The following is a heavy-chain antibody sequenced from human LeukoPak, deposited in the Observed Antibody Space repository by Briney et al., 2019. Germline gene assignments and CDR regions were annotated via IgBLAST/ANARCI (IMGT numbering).Heavy chain of an antibody. J-gene: IGHJ4*02. Sequence: GGSLRLSCAASGFTLTRNHMNWVRQVPGKGLEWVSIIYSSDATYYADSVKGRFTVSRDKAKNTLYLQMNSLRADDTAVYYCARETPGSRVFDSWGQGTLVAVSS. V-gene: IGHV3-66*01. D-gene: IGHD1-14*01. CDR1: GFTLTRNH. CDR2: IYSSDAT. CDR3: ARETPGSRVFDS.